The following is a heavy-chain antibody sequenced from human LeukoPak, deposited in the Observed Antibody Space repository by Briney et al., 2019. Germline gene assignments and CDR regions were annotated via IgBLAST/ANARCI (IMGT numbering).Heavy chain of an antibody. Sequence: SVKVSCKASGGTFSSYAISWVRQAPGQGLEWMGGIIPIFGTASYAQKFQGRVTITADESTSTAYMELSSLRSEDTAVYYCARDAPHDYSNYFDAFDIWGQGTMVTVSS. CDR3: ARDAPHDYSNYFDAFDI. CDR2: IIPIFGTA. CDR1: GGTFSSYA. J-gene: IGHJ3*02. V-gene: IGHV1-69*13. D-gene: IGHD4-11*01.